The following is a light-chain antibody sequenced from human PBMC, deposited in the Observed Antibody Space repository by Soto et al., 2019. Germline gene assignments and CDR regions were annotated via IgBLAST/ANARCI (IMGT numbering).Light chain of an antibody. Sequence: DIQMTQSPSSLSTSVGDRVTITCRASQYIISDLNWYQQKPGKAPKLLIYAASNLQRGVPSRSSGSGSGTEFTLTISSLQPEDFATYYCQESYSTTYTFGQGTKLEIK. CDR3: QESYSTTYT. CDR1: QYIISD. V-gene: IGKV1-39*01. CDR2: AAS. J-gene: IGKJ2*01.